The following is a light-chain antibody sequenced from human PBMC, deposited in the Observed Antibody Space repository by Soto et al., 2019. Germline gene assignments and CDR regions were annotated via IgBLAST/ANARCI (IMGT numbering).Light chain of an antibody. Sequence: EIVLTQSPATLSLSPGERATLSCRASQSIGNSLAWYQQKPGQAPSLLIYGASNRATGIPARFSGSGSGTEFTLTISSLQPDDFATYYCQEYSSYWTFGQGTKVDIK. CDR2: GAS. V-gene: IGKV3-11*01. CDR3: QEYSSYWT. J-gene: IGKJ1*01. CDR1: QSIGNS.